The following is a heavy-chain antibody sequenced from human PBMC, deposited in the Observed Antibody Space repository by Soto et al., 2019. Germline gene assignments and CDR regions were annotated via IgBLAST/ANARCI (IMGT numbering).Heavy chain of an antibody. V-gene: IGHV3-23*01. D-gene: IGHD2-21*02. J-gene: IGHJ4*02. CDR3: ALPSCGGDCYSPFDY. CDR2: ISANSGNT. Sequence: ELQLLESGGSFVQPGGSLRLSCTASGFGLSTYAISWVRQAPGKGLEWVSVISANSGNTDYADSVKGRFTISRDKSENTVFLQMNRLRAEDTAVYYCALPSCGGDCYSPFDYWGQGTLVTVSS. CDR1: GFGLSTYA.